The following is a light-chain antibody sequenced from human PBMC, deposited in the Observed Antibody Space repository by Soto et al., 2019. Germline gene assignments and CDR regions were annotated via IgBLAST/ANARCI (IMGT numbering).Light chain of an antibody. CDR2: GVS. CDR3: QQYGSSPPFN. J-gene: IGKJ3*01. Sequence: ETVLTQSPGTLSLSPGERATLSCRASQTLNSNFLAWYQQKPGQAPRLLIYGVSNRATGIPDRFSGSGSGTDFTLTISRLEPEDCAVYYCQQYGSSPPFNFGPGTKVDIK. CDR1: QTLNSNF. V-gene: IGKV3-20*01.